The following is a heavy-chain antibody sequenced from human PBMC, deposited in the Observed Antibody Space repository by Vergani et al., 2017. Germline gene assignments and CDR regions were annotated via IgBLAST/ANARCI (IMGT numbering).Heavy chain of an antibody. CDR1: GFKFSDHY. Sequence: LEESGGGSVKPGGSLRLSCAASGFKFSDHYMSWIRQAPGKGLEWVSHISPGASTVSYTDSVTGRFTVSRDNDNHSLTLDITTLRVEDTAVYYCAKNPGISTPRHYYAMDVWGQGTTVTVSS. CDR2: ISPGASTV. J-gene: IGHJ6*02. CDR3: AKNPGISTPRHYYAMDV. V-gene: IGHV3-11*04. D-gene: IGHD1-14*01.